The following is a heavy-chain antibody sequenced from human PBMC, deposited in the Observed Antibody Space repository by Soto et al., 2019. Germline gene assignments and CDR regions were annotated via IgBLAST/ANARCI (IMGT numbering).Heavy chain of an antibody. V-gene: IGHV3-48*02. Sequence: PLVSRILSCSSSVFTFITHIVSWVRQAPVNWLEWVSYISIGSSTVYYADPVQGRFTISRDNAKHSLYLQMNSLRDEDTGVYYCARGYSSGFRYFEFWGHGXQVTVS. J-gene: IGHJ4*01. D-gene: IGHD5-18*01. CDR2: ISIGSSTV. CDR3: ARGYSSGFRYFEF. CDR1: VFTFITHI.